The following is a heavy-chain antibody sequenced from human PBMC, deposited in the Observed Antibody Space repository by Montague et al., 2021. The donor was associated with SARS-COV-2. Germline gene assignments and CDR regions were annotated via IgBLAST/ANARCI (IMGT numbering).Heavy chain of an antibody. D-gene: IGHD3-10*01. CDR2: INHSANT. V-gene: IGHV4-34*01. J-gene: IGHJ6*02. Sequence: SETLSLTCAVQGGSLSGYYWSWIRQPPEKGLEWIGEINHSANTKYNPSLKSPVTISMDTSKNQFSLKMTSVTAADTATYYCASGIYPSGSYYNRYYYGLNIWGPGTTVIVSS. CDR1: GGSLSGYY. CDR3: ASGIYPSGSYYNRYYYGLNI.